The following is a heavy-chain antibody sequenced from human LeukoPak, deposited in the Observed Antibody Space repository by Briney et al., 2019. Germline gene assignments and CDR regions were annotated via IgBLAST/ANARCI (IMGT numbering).Heavy chain of an antibody. J-gene: IGHJ5*02. CDR2: MNPNSGNT. V-gene: IGHV1-8*01. CDR3: ARRRDGYNSDWFGP. Sequence: GASVKVSCKASGYTFTSYDINWVRQATGQGLEWMGWMNPNSGNTGYAQKFQGRVTITRDTSITTAYMELSSLRSEDTAVYYCARRRDGYNSDWFGPWGQGTLVTVSS. CDR1: GYTFTSYD. D-gene: IGHD5-24*01.